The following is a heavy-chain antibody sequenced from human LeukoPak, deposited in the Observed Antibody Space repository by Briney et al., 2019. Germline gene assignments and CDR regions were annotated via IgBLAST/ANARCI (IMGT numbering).Heavy chain of an antibody. V-gene: IGHV3-20*04. CDR3: ARSGYYGSGSYSDY. J-gene: IGHJ4*02. Sequence: GGSLRLSCAASGFXFEDYGMGWVRQAPGKGLVWVSGINWHGDRTGYADSVKGRFTISRDNAKNSLYLQMNSLRAEDTALYYCARSGYYGSGSYSDYWGQGTLVTVSS. CDR1: GFXFEDYG. D-gene: IGHD3-10*01. CDR2: INWHGDRT.